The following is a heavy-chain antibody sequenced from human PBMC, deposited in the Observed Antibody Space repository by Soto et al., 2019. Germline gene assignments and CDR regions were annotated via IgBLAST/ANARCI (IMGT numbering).Heavy chain of an antibody. CDR3: ARDPSIAARMSWFDP. CDR1: GDSVNSYY. V-gene: IGHV4-59*02. J-gene: IGHJ5*02. D-gene: IGHD6-6*01. Sequence: SETLSLTCTVTGDSVNSYYWSWMRQPPGKGLECMGYVYYSGSTNYNPSLKSRVTISVDTSKNQISLRLKSVTAADTAVYYCARDPSIAARMSWFDPWGQGTLVTVSS. CDR2: VYYSGST.